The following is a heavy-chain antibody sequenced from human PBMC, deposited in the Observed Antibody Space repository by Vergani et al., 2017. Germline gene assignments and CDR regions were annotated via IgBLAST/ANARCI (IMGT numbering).Heavy chain of an antibody. V-gene: IGHV3-53*04. CDR3: ARDRVDIVATTTYYYYYCGMDV. D-gene: IGHD5-12*01. CDR1: GFTVSSIY. Sequence: EVQLVESGGGLVQPGGSLRLSCAASGFTVSSIYMSWVRQAPGKGLEWVSVIYSGGSTYYADSVKGRFTISRHNSKNTLYLQMNSLRAEDTAVYYCARDRVDIVATTTYYYYYCGMDVWGQGTTVTVSS. CDR2: IYSGGST. J-gene: IGHJ6*02.